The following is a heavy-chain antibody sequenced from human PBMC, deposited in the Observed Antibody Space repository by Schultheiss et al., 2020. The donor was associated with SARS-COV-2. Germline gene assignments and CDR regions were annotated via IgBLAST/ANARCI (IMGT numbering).Heavy chain of an antibody. V-gene: IGHV4-59*04. J-gene: IGHJ5*02. Sequence: SETLSLTCTVSGGSISSNYWSWIRQPPGKGLEWIGYIYYSGRTYYNPSLKSRVTISVDTSKNQFSLKLSSVTAADTAVYYCARHRGDYNWFDPWGQGTLVTVSS. CDR1: GGSISSNY. D-gene: IGHD2-21*02. CDR2: IYYSGRT. CDR3: ARHRGDYNWFDP.